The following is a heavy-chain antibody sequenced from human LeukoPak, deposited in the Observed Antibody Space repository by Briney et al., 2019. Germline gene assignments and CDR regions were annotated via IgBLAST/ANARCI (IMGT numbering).Heavy chain of an antibody. V-gene: IGHV3-7*01. CDR3: ARSKIDY. Sequence: GGSLRLSYAASGFTFSTYWIMWVRQAPGKGLEWVANINEDGSEKYYADSVEGRFTISRDNAKNSLDLQMSSLNAEDTAVYYCARSKIDYWGQGTLVTVSS. D-gene: IGHD4-11*01. J-gene: IGHJ4*02. CDR1: GFTFSTYW. CDR2: INEDGSEK.